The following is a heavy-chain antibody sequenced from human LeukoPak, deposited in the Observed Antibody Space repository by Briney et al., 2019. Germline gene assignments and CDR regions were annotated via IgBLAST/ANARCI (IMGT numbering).Heavy chain of an antibody. CDR1: GYTFTSYG. J-gene: IGHJ3*02. CDR3: ARASIAAADIASAFDI. CDR2: ISAYNGNT. V-gene: IGHV1-18*01. Sequence: GASVKVSCKASGYTFTSYGISWVRQAPGQGLEWMGWISAYNGNTNYAQKLQGRVTMTTDTSTSTAYMELRSLRSDDTAVYYCARASIAAADIASAFDIWGQGTMVTVSS. D-gene: IGHD6-13*01.